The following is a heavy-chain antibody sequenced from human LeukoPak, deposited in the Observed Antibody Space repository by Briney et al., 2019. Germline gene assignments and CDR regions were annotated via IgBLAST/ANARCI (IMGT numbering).Heavy chain of an antibody. CDR3: ARGPLPDY. CDR1: GFTFNSYS. V-gene: IGHV3-21*01. Sequence: GGSLRLSCAASGFTFNSYSMNWVRQAPGKGLEWVSSISGSNSYIYYADSMKGRFTISRDNAKNSLYLQMNSLRAEDTAVYYYARGPLPDYWGQGTLVTVSS. J-gene: IGHJ4*02. CDR2: ISGSNSYI.